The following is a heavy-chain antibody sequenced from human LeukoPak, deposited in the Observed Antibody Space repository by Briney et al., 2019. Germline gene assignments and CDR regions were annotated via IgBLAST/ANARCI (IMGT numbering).Heavy chain of an antibody. V-gene: IGHV3-21*01. J-gene: IGHJ4*02. CDR1: GFTFSSYS. Sequence: PGGSLRLSCGASGFTFSSYSMNWVRQAPGKGLEWVSSISSSSSYIYYADSVKGRFTISRDNAKNSLYLQMNSLRVEDTAVYYCARDLISIGGHRNYWGQGTLVTVSS. CDR2: ISSSSSYI. D-gene: IGHD2-15*01. CDR3: ARDLISIGGHRNY.